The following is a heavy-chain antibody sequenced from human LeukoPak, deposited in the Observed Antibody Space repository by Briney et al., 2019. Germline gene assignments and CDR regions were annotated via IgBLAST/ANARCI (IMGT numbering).Heavy chain of an antibody. CDR2: IKQDGSEK. J-gene: IGHJ5*02. V-gene: IGHV3-7*01. D-gene: IGHD3-16*01. CDR3: ARDHVEFWGEGWFDP. Sequence: PGGSLRLSCAASGFTVSSNYINWVRQAPGKGLEWVANIKQDGSEKYYVDSVKGRFTISRDNAKNSLYLQMNSLRAEDTAVYYCARDHVEFWGEGWFDPWGQGTLVTVSS. CDR1: GFTVSSNY.